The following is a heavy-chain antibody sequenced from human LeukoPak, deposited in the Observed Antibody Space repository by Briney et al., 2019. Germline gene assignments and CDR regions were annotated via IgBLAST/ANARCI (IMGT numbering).Heavy chain of an antibody. CDR3: ARECYDSSGYYYFDY. V-gene: IGHV4-34*01. CDR1: GGSFSGYY. D-gene: IGHD3-22*01. CDR2: VNHSGST. Sequence: SETLSLTCAVYGGSFSGYYWSLIRQPPGKGLEWIGEVNHSGSTNYNPSLKSRVTISVDTSKNQFSLKLSSVTAADTAVYYCARECYDSSGYYYFDYWGQGTLVTVSS. J-gene: IGHJ4*02.